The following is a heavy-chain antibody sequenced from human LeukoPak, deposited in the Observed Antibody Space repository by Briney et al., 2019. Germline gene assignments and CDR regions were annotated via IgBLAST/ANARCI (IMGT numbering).Heavy chain of an antibody. CDR2: ISGDSVRK. CDR3: AKFETARYNYGSSES. V-gene: IGHV3-21*01. J-gene: IGHJ4*02. CDR1: GFSFSTLG. Sequence: PGGSVTLSCAASGFSFSTLGMNWVRQAPGKGLEWVSSISGDSVRKYYADSVRGRFTVSRDYAKNSLYLEMNSLRVEDTARYYCAKFETARYNYGSSESWGQGTLVTVTS. D-gene: IGHD5-24*01.